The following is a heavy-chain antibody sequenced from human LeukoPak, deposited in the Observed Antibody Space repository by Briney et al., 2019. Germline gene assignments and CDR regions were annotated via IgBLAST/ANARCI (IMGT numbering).Heavy chain of an antibody. D-gene: IGHD2/OR15-2a*01. V-gene: IGHV3-7*01. CDR1: GVAFRSYW. J-gene: IGHJ4*02. CDR2: IRPDGSGK. CDR3: SSQPAVLDLDC. Sequence: PGGSLRLSCAASGVAFRSYWMTWVRQAPGKGLEWVANIRPDGSGKSYVDSVKGRFTISRDNANNALFLQMKGLRVEDTAVYYCSSQPAVLDLDCWGQGALVTVSS.